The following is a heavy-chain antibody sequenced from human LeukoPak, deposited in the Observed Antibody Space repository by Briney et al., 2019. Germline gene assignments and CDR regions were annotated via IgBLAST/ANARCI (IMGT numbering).Heavy chain of an antibody. CDR2: IMPLFGTA. CDR3: ARQPRSGKLGGY. Sequence: SVKVSCKTSGGTFNNSAISWVRQAPGQGLEWLGGIMPLFGTAGYAQKFQGRVTITKDESTRTVYLELTSLTSDDTAVYYCARQPRSGKLGGYWGQGTLVTVSS. D-gene: IGHD2-15*01. CDR1: GGTFNNSA. J-gene: IGHJ4*02. V-gene: IGHV1-69*05.